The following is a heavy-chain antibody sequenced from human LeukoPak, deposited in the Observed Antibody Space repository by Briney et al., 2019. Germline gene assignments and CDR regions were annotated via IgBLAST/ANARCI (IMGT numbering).Heavy chain of an antibody. J-gene: IGHJ4*02. CDR2: IKSKNDGGTT. Sequence: GGSLRLSCAASGITFTSAWMGWVRQAPGKGLEWVGRIKSKNDGGTTDYAAPVRGRFTISTDDSKITSYLQMNNLKIEDTAVYYCTTDGGIIIRPLFDFWGQGTLVTVSS. V-gene: IGHV3-15*01. D-gene: IGHD2-15*01. CDR3: TTDGGIIIRPLFDF. CDR1: GITFTSAW.